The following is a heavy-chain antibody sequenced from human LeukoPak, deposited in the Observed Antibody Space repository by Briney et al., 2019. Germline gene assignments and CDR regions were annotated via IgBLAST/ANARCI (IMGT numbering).Heavy chain of an antibody. V-gene: IGHV3-23*01. CDR3: AKATTYTSAGYSSGWYYFDY. Sequence: GGSLRLSCAASGFTFSSYGMSWVRQAPGKGLEWVSGISGSGGSTYYADSVKGRFTISRGNSKNTLYLQMNSLRAEDTAVYYCAKATTYTSAGYSSGWYYFDYWGQGTLVTVSS. CDR2: ISGSGGST. CDR1: GFTFSSYG. J-gene: IGHJ4*02. D-gene: IGHD6-19*01.